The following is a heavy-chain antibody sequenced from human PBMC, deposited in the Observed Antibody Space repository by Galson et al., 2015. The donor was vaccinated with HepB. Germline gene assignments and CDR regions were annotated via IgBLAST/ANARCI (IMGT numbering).Heavy chain of an antibody. D-gene: IGHD1-1*01. Sequence: SLRLSCAASGFTFGHYWMHWVRQVPGQGLVWVARTNSDGTHTIYANSVRGRFTISRDNAKNTLYLQMNSLRADDTAVYYCARDGTSTVPLDYWGQGDLVTVSS. CDR3: ARDGTSTVPLDY. V-gene: IGHV3-74*01. CDR1: GFTFGHYW. J-gene: IGHJ4*02. CDR2: TNSDGTHT.